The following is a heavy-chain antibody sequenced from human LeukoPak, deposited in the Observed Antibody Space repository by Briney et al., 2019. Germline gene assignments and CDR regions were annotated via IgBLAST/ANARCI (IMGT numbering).Heavy chain of an antibody. CDR1: GFTFSSYT. J-gene: IGHJ4*02. CDR3: ARVLGMYSSSWPSDY. V-gene: IGHV3-48*04. CDR2: ISSSSTM. D-gene: IGHD6-13*01. Sequence: PGGSLRLPCAASGFTFSSYTMSWVRQAPGKGLEWVSYISSSSTMYYADSVKGRFIISRDNAKNSLYLQMNSLGAEDTALYYCARVLGMYSSSWPSDYWGQGTLVTVSS.